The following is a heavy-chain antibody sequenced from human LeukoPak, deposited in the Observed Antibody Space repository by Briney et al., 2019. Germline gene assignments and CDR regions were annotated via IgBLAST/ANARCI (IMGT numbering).Heavy chain of an antibody. CDR1: GFMFSKYA. D-gene: IGHD6-19*01. CDR2: ISGSGFST. J-gene: IGHJ4*02. CDR3: ARDDTSGGYYEFGY. Sequence: GGTLRLSCEASGFMFSKYAMSWVRQTPGKGLEWVSAISGSGFSTFYADSVKGRFTISRDISKNMVYLQMNSLRADDTAVYYCARDDTSGGYYEFGYWGQGTLVTVSS. V-gene: IGHV3-23*01.